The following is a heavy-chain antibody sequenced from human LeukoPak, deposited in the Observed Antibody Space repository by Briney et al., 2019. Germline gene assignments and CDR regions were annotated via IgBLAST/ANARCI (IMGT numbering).Heavy chain of an antibody. CDR2: IYHSGST. CDR1: GGSISSGGYS. CDR3: ARAGQWYYYGMDV. J-gene: IGHJ6*02. D-gene: IGHD6-19*01. Sequence: TSETLSLTCAVSGGSISSGGYSWSWIWQPPGKGLEWIGYIYHSGSTYYNPSLKSRVTISVDRSKNQFSLKLSSVTAADTAVYYCARAGQWYYYGMDVWGQGATVTVSS. V-gene: IGHV4-30-2*01.